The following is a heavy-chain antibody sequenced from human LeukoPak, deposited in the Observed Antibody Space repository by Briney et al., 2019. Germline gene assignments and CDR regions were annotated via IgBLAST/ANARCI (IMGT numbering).Heavy chain of an antibody. CDR3: AGLRAEVPGFDP. Sequence: GGSLRLSCAASGFTFSMHWMHWVRQVPGKGLVWVSRINSDGSSTAYADSVKGRFTISRDNAKNTLYLQMSSLRAEDTALYYCAGLRAEVPGFDPWGQGTLVTVSS. CDR2: INSDGSST. CDR1: GFTFSMHW. J-gene: IGHJ5*02. V-gene: IGHV3-74*01. D-gene: IGHD5-24*01.